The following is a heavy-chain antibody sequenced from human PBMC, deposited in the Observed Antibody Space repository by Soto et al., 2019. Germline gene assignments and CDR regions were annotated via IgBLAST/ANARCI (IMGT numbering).Heavy chain of an antibody. CDR1: GFTFSPYT. D-gene: IGHD2-21*02. J-gene: IGHJ4*02. Sequence: PGGSLRLSCAASGFTFSPYTMHWVRQAPGKGLEWVAVISYDGSTDYNPDSVKGRFTISRDNPKNTVYLQMNSLRAEDTAIYYCARGGGLCGGDCYKRGIDYWGQGALVTVSS. CDR3: ARGGGLCGGDCYKRGIDY. CDR2: ISYDGSTD. V-gene: IGHV3-30-3*01.